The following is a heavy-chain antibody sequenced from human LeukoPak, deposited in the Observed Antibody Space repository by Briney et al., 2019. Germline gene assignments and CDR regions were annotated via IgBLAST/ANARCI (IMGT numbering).Heavy chain of an antibody. CDR3: ARLYSYGYYFDY. CDR2: INPNSGGK. J-gene: IGHJ4*02. D-gene: IGHD5-18*01. CDR1: GYTFTDYY. V-gene: IGHV1-2*02. Sequence: ASVKVSCKATGYTFTDYYIHWVRQAPGQGLEWMGWINPNSGGKNYAQKFQGRVTMTRDTSITTAYMELSRLRSDDTAVYYCARLYSYGYYFDYWGQGTLVIVSS.